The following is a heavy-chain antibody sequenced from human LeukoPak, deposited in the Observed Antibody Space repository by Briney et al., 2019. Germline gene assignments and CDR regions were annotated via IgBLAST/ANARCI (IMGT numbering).Heavy chain of an antibody. CDR2: INHSGST. Sequence: SETLSLTCAVSGGSFSGYYWSWIRQPPGKGLEWIGEINHSGSTNYNPSLKSRVTISVDTSKNQFSLKLSSVTAADTAVYYCARGGLQLWSKVPDYWGQGTLVP. J-gene: IGHJ4*02. D-gene: IGHD5-18*01. CDR3: ARGGLQLWSKVPDY. V-gene: IGHV4-34*01. CDR1: GGSFSGYY.